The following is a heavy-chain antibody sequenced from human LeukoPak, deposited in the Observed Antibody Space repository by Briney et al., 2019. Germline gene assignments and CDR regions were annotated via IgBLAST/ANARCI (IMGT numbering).Heavy chain of an antibody. CDR2: ISGSGGST. V-gene: IGHV3-23*01. J-gene: IGHJ4*02. D-gene: IGHD5-18*01. Sequence: GGSLRLPCAASGLTFSTYAMSWVRQAPGKGLEWVSGISGSGGSTYYADSVKGRFTISRDNSKNTLYLQMTSLRAEDSAVYYCAKDAVSGYNYGYSYFDYWGQGTLVTVSS. CDR1: GLTFSTYA. CDR3: AKDAVSGYNYGYSYFDY.